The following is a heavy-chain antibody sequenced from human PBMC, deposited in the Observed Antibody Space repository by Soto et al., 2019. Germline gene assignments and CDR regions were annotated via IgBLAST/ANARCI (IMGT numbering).Heavy chain of an antibody. Sequence: SVKVSCKASGDTFSTYTITWMRQAPGQGPEWMGGIIPRSATSNYAQKFQGRVTITADESTNTAYMELSSLRSEDTALYYCAKGRSYYYYYGVDVWGQGTTVTVSS. CDR3: AKGRSYYYYYGVDV. J-gene: IGHJ6*02. V-gene: IGHV1-69*13. CDR1: GDTFSTYT. CDR2: IIPRSATS.